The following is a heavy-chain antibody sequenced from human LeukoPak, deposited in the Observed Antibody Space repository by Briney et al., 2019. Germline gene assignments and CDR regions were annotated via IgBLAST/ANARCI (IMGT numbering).Heavy chain of an antibody. CDR3: ARERDYGGNSNFDY. CDR2: ISAYNGNT. J-gene: IGHJ4*02. V-gene: IGHV1-18*01. Sequence: ASVKVSCKASGYTFTSYDINWVRQATGQGLEWMGWISAYNGNTNYAQKLQGRVTMTTDTSTSTAYMELRSLRSDDTAVYYCARERDYGGNSNFDYWGQGTLVTVSS. CDR1: GYTFTSYD. D-gene: IGHD4-23*01.